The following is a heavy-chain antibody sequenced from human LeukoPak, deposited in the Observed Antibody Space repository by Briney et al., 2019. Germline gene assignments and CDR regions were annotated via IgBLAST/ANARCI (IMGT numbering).Heavy chain of an antibody. CDR1: GFTFSSYW. Sequence: GGSLRLSCAASGFTFSSYWMHWVRQAPGKGLVWVSRINSDGSSTSYADSVKGRFTISRDNAKNTLYLQMNSRRAEDMALYYCAKDIVRAAAGNVGYYFDYWGQGTLVTVSS. CDR3: AKDIVRAAAGNVGYYFDY. V-gene: IGHV3-74*01. D-gene: IGHD6-13*01. CDR2: INSDGSST. J-gene: IGHJ4*02.